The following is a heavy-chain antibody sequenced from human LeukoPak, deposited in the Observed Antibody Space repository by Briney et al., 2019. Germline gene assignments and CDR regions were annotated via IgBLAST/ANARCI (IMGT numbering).Heavy chain of an antibody. CDR3: ARDNGEVFFGSGSFDY. Sequence: AGRSLRLSCAASGFTFSSYSMHWVRQVPGKGLDWVTRISYDASEKYYADSVKGRFTISRDNSKNTLHLQMNSLRTEDTALYYCARDNGEVFFGSGSFDYWGQGILVIVSS. V-gene: IGHV3-30*04. D-gene: IGHD3-10*01. J-gene: IGHJ4*02. CDR2: ISYDASEK. CDR1: GFTFSSYS.